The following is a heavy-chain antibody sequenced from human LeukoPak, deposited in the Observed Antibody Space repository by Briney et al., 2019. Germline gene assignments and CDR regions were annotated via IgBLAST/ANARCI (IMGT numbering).Heavy chain of an antibody. CDR2: IYHSGST. Sequence: SQTLSLTCTVSDDSISSGGYYWSWIRQAPGKGLEWIGYIYHSGSTYYSPSLKSRVTISVDRSKNQFSLKLSSVTAADTAVYYCARDRERSVLTGLAYWGQGTLVTVSS. CDR3: ARDRERSVLTGLAY. V-gene: IGHV4-30-2*01. CDR1: DDSISSGGYY. J-gene: IGHJ4*02. D-gene: IGHD1-1*01.